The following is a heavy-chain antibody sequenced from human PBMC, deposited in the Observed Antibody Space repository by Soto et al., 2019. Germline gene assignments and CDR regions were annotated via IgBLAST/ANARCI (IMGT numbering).Heavy chain of an antibody. J-gene: IGHJ4*02. V-gene: IGHV3-9*01. CDR2: ISWNSANR. CDR3: AKGDYGAHSGGRDY. CDR1: GFTFNDYA. Sequence: DVQLVASGGGLVQPGGSLRVSCAASGFTFNDYAMHWVRQPLGKGLEWVSSISWNSANRDYADSVKGRFTISRDNAKSSLHLQMNSLKTEDTAFYFCAKGDYGAHSGGRDYWGQGILVTISS. D-gene: IGHD4-17*01.